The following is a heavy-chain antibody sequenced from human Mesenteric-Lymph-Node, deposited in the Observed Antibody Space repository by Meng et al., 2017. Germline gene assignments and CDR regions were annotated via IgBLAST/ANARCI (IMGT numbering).Heavy chain of an antibody. Sequence: QVQLVQSGAEEKKPWASVKVSCQASGYNFKGYYTHWVRQAPGQGLEWMGRIAPYTGVPNYAQKFRGRVTITRDTSISTAYMELSRLTSDDTAVYYCVRGKGLIDWGQGTLVTVSS. D-gene: IGHD2-8*01. V-gene: IGHV1-2*06. CDR2: IAPYTGVP. CDR3: VRGKGLID. J-gene: IGHJ4*02. CDR1: GYNFKGYY.